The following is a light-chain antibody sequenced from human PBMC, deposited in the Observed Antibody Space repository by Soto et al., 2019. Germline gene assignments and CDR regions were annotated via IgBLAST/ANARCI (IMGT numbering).Light chain of an antibody. CDR3: SSYTSSSSLV. J-gene: IGLJ1*01. CDR2: EVT. Sequence: QSALTQPASLSGSPGPSITIPCTGTISDVGGYNYVSWYQQHPGKAPKLLIYEVTNRPSGVSDRFSGSKSGNTASLTISGLLTEDETDYYCSSYTSSSSLVFGTGTKVTVL. V-gene: IGLV2-14*01. CDR1: ISDVGGYNY.